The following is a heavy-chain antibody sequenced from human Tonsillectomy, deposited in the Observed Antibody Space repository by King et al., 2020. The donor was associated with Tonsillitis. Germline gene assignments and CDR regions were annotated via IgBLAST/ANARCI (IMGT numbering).Heavy chain of an antibody. V-gene: IGHV3-21*01. CDR2: ITSSNSYI. CDR3: ARVLNYYLSGEGFDY. J-gene: IGHJ4*02. CDR1: GFTFSSYS. Sequence: VQLVESGGGLVKPGGSLRLSCAASGFTFSSYSMNWVRQAPGKGLEWVSSITSSNSYIYYADSVKGRFTISRDNARNSLYLQMNSLRAEDTAVYYCARVLNYYLSGEGFDYWGQGTLVTVSS. D-gene: IGHD3-10*01.